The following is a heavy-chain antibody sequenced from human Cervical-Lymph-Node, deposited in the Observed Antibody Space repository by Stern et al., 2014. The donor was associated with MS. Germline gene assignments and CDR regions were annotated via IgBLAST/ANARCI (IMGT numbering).Heavy chain of an antibody. CDR2: ISTDTGGA. V-gene: IGHV1-2*02. CDR3: ARDRGSHSDY. CDR1: GYSFTAYF. D-gene: IGHD1-26*01. Sequence: VQLVESGAEVKQPGASVKVSCKASGYSFTAYFIHWVRQAPGQGLEWMGCISTDTGGANYAQRFQGRVTMTRDTSISTTYMELSRLRSDDTAVYYCARDRGSHSDYWGQGTLVTVSS. J-gene: IGHJ4*02.